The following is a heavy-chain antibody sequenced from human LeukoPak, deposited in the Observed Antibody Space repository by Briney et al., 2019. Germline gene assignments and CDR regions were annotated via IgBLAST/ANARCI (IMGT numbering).Heavy chain of an antibody. CDR1: GGTFSSYA. CDR3: ARDTPSRDILTGRWFDP. CDR2: IIPIFGTA. J-gene: IGHJ5*02. Sequence: SVKVSCKASGGTFSSYAISWVRQAPGQGLEWMGGIIPIFGTANYAQKFQGRVTITTDESTSTAYMELSSLRSEDTAVYYCARDTPSRDILTGRWFDPWGQGTLVTVSS. D-gene: IGHD3-9*01. V-gene: IGHV1-69*05.